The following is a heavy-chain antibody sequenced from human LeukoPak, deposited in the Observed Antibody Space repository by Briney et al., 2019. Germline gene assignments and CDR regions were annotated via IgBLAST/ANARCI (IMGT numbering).Heavy chain of an antibody. CDR1: GFTFDDYG. Sequence: GGSLRLSCAASGFTFDDYGMTWVRQAPGKGLEWVSGINWNGGSTGYADSVKGRFTISRDNAKNSLYLQMNSLRAEDTAFYYCARAMTDNYYYGMDVRGQGTTVTVSS. V-gene: IGHV3-20*04. CDR2: INWNGGST. J-gene: IGHJ6*02. CDR3: ARAMTDNYYYGMDV. D-gene: IGHD2-21*02.